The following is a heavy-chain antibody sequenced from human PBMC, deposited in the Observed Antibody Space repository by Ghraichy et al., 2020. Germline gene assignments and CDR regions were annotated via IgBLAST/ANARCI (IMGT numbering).Heavy chain of an antibody. CDR3: ARVYSSGWYVY. CDR2: IYYSGST. CDR1: GGSISSSSYY. J-gene: IGHJ4*02. Sequence: SETLSLTCTVSGGSISSSSYYWGWIRQPPGKGLEWIGSIYYSGSTYYNPSLKSRVTISVDTSKNQFSLKLSSVTAADTAVYYCARVYSSGWYVYWGQGTLVTVSS. V-gene: IGHV4-39*01. D-gene: IGHD6-19*01.